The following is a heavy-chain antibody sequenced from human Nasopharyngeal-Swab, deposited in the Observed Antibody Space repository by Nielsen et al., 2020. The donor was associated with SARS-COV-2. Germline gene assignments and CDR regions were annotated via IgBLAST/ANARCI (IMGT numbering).Heavy chain of an antibody. V-gene: IGHV1-69*05. CDR3: GSSSWYNYYGMDV. D-gene: IGHD6-13*01. J-gene: IGHJ6*02. CDR1: GYTFTSYG. CDR2: IIPIFGTA. Sequence: SVKVSCKASGYTFTSYGISWVRQAPGQGLEWMGGIIPIFGTANYAQKFQGRVTMTRDTSTSTVYMELSSLRSEDTAVYYCGSSSWYNYYGMDVWGQGTTVTVSS.